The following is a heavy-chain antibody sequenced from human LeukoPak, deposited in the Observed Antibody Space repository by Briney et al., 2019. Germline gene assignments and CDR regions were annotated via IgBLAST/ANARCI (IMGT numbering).Heavy chain of an antibody. CDR2: FGGDGYTT. J-gene: IGHJ6*02. CDR1: GFTFNNYA. D-gene: IGHD4-17*01. V-gene: IGHV3-23*01. CDR3: AKAFTVTTVLYGMDV. Sequence: GGSLRLSCAASGFTFNNYAMNWVRQAQGKGLEWVSVFGGDGYTTFYADSVKGRFTITRDNSKNTLYLQMNNLRAEDTAVYYCAKAFTVTTVLYGMDVWGQGTRSSSP.